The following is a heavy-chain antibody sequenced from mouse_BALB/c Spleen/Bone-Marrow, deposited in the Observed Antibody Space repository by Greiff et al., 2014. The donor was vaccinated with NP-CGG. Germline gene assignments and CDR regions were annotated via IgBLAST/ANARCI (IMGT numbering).Heavy chain of an antibody. V-gene: IGHV5-17*02. D-gene: IGHD2-4*01. Sequence: EVNVVESGGGLVQPGGSRKLSCAASGFTFSSFGMHWVRQAPEKGLEWVAYISNGSSPIYYADTVKGRFTISRDNPKNTLFLQMTSLRSEDTAMYYCARKGAMITHYYAMDYWGQGTSVTASS. CDR1: GFTFSSFG. J-gene: IGHJ4*01. CDR2: ISNGSSPI. CDR3: ARKGAMITHYYAMDY.